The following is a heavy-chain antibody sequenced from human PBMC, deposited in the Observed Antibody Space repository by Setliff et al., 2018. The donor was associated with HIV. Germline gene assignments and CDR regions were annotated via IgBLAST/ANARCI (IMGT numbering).Heavy chain of an antibody. J-gene: IGHJ5*02. Sequence: PSVKVSCKASGYTFSNYVMQWVRQAPGQRLEWMGWINVGNGNTKYSEKFQGRVTMTRDTSTSTVYMELSSLRSDDTAVYYCARAPPYMRVTDRWWGNWFDPWGQGTLVTVSS. CDR2: INVGNGNT. D-gene: IGHD2-15*01. CDR1: GYTFSNYV. CDR3: ARAPPYMRVTDRWWGNWFDP. V-gene: IGHV1-3*01.